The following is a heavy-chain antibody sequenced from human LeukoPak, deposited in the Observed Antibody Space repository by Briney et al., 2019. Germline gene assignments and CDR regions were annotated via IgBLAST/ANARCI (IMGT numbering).Heavy chain of an antibody. CDR2: ISSNGGST. CDR3: ARGDVYDYYYYMDV. V-gene: IGHV3-64*01. CDR1: GSTFSSYA. J-gene: IGHJ6*03. Sequence: GGSLRLSCAASGSTFSSYAMHWVRQAPGKGLEYVSAISSNGGSTYYANSVKGRFTISRDNSKNTLYLQMGSLRAEDMAVYYCARGDVYDYYYYMDVWGKGTTVTVSS. D-gene: IGHD2/OR15-2a*01.